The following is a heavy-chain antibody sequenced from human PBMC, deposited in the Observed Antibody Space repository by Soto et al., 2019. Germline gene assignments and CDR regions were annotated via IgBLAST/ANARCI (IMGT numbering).Heavy chain of an antibody. CDR2: IYYSGST. CDR3: AGYDFWSAARYYYGMDV. J-gene: IGHJ6*02. D-gene: IGHD3-3*01. Sequence: SETLSLTCTVSGGSVSSGSYYWSWIRQPPGKGLEWIGYIYYSGSTNYNPSLKSRVTISVDTSKNQFSLKLSSVTAADTAVYYCAGYDFWSAARYYYGMDVSGQGTTVTVSS. CDR1: GGSVSSGSYY. V-gene: IGHV4-61*01.